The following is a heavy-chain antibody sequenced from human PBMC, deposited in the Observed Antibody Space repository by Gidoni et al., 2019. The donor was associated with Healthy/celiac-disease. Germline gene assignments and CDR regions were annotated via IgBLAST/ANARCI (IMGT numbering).Heavy chain of an antibody. CDR2: ISGSGGST. CDR3: AKAMVRGVIRD. D-gene: IGHD3-10*01. Sequence: EVQLLESGGGLVQPGGSLRLSCSASGFTFSSYAMSWVRQAPGKGLEWVSAISGSGGSTYYADAVKGRFTISRDNSKNTLYLQMNSLRAEDTAVYYCAKAMVRGVIRDWGQGTLVTVSS. CDR1: GFTFSSYA. J-gene: IGHJ4*02. V-gene: IGHV3-23*01.